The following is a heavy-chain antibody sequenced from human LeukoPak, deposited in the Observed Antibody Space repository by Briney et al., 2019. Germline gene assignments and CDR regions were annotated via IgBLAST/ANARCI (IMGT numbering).Heavy chain of an antibody. V-gene: IGHV3-7*01. D-gene: IGHD3-3*01. CDR2: IKQDASDK. CDR1: GFTFSSYW. CDR3: ARVPTTYYDFWSGSNDY. J-gene: IGHJ4*02. Sequence: GGSLRLSCAASGFTFSSYWMSWVRQPPGKGLEWVANIKQDASDKYYVDSVKGRFTISRDNAKNSLYLQMNSLRAEDTAVYYCARVPTTYYDFWSGSNDYWGQGTLVTVSS.